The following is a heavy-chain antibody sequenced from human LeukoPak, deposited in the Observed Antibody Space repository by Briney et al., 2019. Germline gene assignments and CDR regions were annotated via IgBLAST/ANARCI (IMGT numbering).Heavy chain of an antibody. CDR3: AREGFGEPPMDV. J-gene: IGHJ6*03. V-gene: IGHV4-39*07. CDR2: IYYSGST. Sequence: SETLSLTCTVSGGSISSSSYYWGWIRQPPGKGLEWIGSIYYSGSTYYNPSLKSRVTISVDTSKNQFSLKLSSVTAADTAVYYCAREGFGEPPMDVWGKGTTVTVSS. CDR1: GGSISSSSYY. D-gene: IGHD3-10*01.